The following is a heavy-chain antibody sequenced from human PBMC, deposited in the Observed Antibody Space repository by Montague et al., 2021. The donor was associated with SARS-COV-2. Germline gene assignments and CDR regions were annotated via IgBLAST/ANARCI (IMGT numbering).Heavy chain of an antibody. CDR1: GGSISADNW. CDR3: ARKGSGGSDLAD. Sequence: SETLSLTCAVSGGSISADNWRTCVRPPVGRRLRMVGEIYNTGSTKYKPSLKSRVSMSVDKSWNQFSLRLTSVTAADTAIYYCARKGSGGSDLADWGQGTLVTVSS. D-gene: IGHD3-10*01. CDR2: IYNTGST. V-gene: IGHV4-4*02. J-gene: IGHJ4*02.